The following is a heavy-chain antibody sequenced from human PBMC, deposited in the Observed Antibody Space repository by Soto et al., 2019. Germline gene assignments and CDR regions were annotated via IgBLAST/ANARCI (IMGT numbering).Heavy chain of an antibody. J-gene: IGHJ4*02. CDR1: GFTFGNYL. CDR2: LTSDGRTP. V-gene: IGHV3-74*01. CDR3: ARAEVDY. Sequence: GGSLRLSCAASGFTFGNYLMHWVRQAPGKGPEWVSRLTSDGRTPYYADSVKGRFTVSRDNAKNTLYLQMNSLRAEDTAVYYCARAEVDYWGPGTLVTVSS.